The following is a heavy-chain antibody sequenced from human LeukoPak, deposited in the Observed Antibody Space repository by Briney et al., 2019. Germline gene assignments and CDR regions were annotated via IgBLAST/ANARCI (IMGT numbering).Heavy chain of an antibody. CDR2: IYGGVNT. J-gene: IGHJ2*01. V-gene: IGHV3-66*01. CDR3: TIARLVFDL. Sequence: PGGSLRPSCAASGFTVSSNYMSWVRQAPGKGLEWVSVIYGGVNTVYADSVQGRFTVSRDDSKNTLYLQMNSLRAEDTAVYYCTIARLVFDLWGRGTLVTVSS. CDR1: GFTVSSNY. D-gene: IGHD3-10*01.